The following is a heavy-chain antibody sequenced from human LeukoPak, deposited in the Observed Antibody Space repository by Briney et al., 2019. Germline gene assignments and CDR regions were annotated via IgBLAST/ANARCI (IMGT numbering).Heavy chain of an antibody. CDR1: GFTFNNYS. D-gene: IGHD4-17*01. J-gene: IGHJ4*02. CDR3: ARDRYGDPYYFDY. CDR2: ISSSSSYI. Sequence: GGSLRLSCAASGFTFNNYSMNWVRQAPGKGLEWVSSISSSSSYIYYADSVKGRFTISRDNAKNSLYLQMNSLRAEDTAVYYCARDRYGDPYYFDYWGQGTLVTVSS. V-gene: IGHV3-21*01.